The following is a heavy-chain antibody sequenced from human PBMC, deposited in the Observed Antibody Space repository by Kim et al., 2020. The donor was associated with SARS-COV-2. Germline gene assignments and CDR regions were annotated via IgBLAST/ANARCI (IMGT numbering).Heavy chain of an antibody. V-gene: IGHV4-59*01. J-gene: IGHJ4*02. D-gene: IGHD3-10*01. CDR3: ARVPYGSGRIDY. Sequence: NYNPSLKTRVTKSVDTSKNQFSLKLNSVTAADTAVYYWARVPYGSGRIDYWGQGTLVTVSS.